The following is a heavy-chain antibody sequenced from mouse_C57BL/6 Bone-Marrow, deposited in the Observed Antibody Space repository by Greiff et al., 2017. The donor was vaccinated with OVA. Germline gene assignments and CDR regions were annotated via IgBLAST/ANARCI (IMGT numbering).Heavy chain of an antibody. V-gene: IGHV5-12*01. D-gene: IGHD1-1*01. CDR1: GFTFSDYY. CDR2: ISNGGGST. Sequence: EVMLVESGGGLVQPGGSLKLSCAASGFTFSDYYMYWVRQTPEKRLEWVAYISNGGGSTYYPDTVKGRFTISRDNAKNTLYLQMSRLKSEDTAMYYCARHTRYGSDYAMDYWGQGTSVTVSS. J-gene: IGHJ4*01. CDR3: ARHTRYGSDYAMDY.